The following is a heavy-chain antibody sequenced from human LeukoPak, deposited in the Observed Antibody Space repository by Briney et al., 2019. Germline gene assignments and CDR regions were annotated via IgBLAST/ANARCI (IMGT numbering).Heavy chain of an antibody. CDR3: AKNPSGLYYYGSGSYSNWFDP. V-gene: IGHV3-23*01. CDR2: ISGSGGST. J-gene: IGHJ5*02. Sequence: GGSLRLSCAASGFTFSGYAMSWVRQAPGKGLEWVSAISGSGGSTYYADSVKGRFTISRDNSKKTLYLQMNSLRAEDTAVYYCAKNPSGLYYYGSGSYSNWFDPWGQGTLVTVSS. D-gene: IGHD3-10*01. CDR1: GFTFSGYA.